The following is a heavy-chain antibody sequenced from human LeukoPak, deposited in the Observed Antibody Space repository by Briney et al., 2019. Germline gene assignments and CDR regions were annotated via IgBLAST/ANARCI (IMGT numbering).Heavy chain of an antibody. Sequence: ASVKVPCKASGYTFTGYSMHWVRQAPGQGLEWMGWINPNSGDTKYAQKFQGRVTMTRDTSISTAYMELSRLRSDDTAVYYCATQRGSYVWGTDFDYWGQGTLVTVSS. V-gene: IGHV1-2*02. CDR1: GYTFTGYS. CDR2: INPNSGDT. CDR3: ATQRGSYVWGTDFDY. J-gene: IGHJ4*02. D-gene: IGHD3-16*01.